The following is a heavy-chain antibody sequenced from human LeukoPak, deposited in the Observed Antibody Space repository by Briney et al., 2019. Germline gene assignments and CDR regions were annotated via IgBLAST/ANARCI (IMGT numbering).Heavy chain of an antibody. CDR2: ISGSGGST. V-gene: IGHV3-23*01. J-gene: IGHJ6*02. Sequence: GGSLRLSCAASGFTFSSYAMSWVRQAPGKGLEWVSAISGSGGSTYYADSVKGRFTISRDNSKNTLYLQMNSLRAEDTAVYYCAKDTDSSSWSNYYYGMDVWGQGTTVTVSS. CDR1: GFTFSSYA. D-gene: IGHD6-13*01. CDR3: AKDTDSSSWSNYYYGMDV.